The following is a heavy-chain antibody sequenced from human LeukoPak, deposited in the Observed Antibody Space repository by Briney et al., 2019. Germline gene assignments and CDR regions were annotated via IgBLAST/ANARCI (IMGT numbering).Heavy chain of an antibody. Sequence: AGGSLRLSCAASGFTFSSYAMSWVRQAPGKGLEWVSAISGSGGSTYYADSVKGRFTISRDNSKNTLYLQMNSLRAEDTAVYYCAKDHTSSGWYPGHYYFDYWGQGTLVTVSS. J-gene: IGHJ4*02. V-gene: IGHV3-23*01. CDR2: ISGSGGST. CDR3: AKDHTSSGWYPGHYYFDY. D-gene: IGHD6-19*01. CDR1: GFTFSSYA.